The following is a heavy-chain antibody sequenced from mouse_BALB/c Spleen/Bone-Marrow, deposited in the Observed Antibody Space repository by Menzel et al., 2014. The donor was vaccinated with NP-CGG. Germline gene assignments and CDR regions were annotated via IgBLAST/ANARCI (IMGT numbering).Heavy chain of an antibody. CDR3: VRQDYDYPMDY. Sequence: EVMLVESGGGLAQPKGSLKLSCAASGFTFNIYAMNWVRQAPRKGLEWVARISSKSTNYTTCYADSVKDRFTISSDDSQSMLYLQMNSLKTEDTAIYYCVRQDYDYPMDYWGQGTSVTVSS. D-gene: IGHD2-4*01. CDR1: GFTFNIYA. V-gene: IGHV10-1*01. J-gene: IGHJ4*01. CDR2: ISSKSTNYTT.